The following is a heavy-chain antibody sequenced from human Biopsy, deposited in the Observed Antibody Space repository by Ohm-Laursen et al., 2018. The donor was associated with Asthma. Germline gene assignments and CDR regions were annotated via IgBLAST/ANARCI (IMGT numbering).Heavy chain of an antibody. CDR3: ARTYYDFLTGQVNDAFAI. Sequence: GASVRGSCKVSGYTFINYAIHWVRQAPGQRLEWMGGINAGNGNTKYSQKVQGRVTITRDTSASTAYMDLRSLRSEDRAVYYFARTYYDFLTGQVNDAFAIWGQGTMVTVSS. CDR1: GYTFINYA. J-gene: IGHJ3*02. V-gene: IGHV1-3*01. CDR2: INAGNGNT. D-gene: IGHD3-9*01.